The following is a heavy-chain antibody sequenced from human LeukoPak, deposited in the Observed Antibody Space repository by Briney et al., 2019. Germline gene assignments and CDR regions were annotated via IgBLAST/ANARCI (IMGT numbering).Heavy chain of an antibody. CDR1: GGTFSSYA. J-gene: IGHJ4*02. Sequence: SVKVSCKASGGTFSSYAISWVRQAPGQGLEWMGGIIPIFGTANYAQKFQGRVTITADESTSTAYMELSSLRSEDTAVYYCARAGQSRFSDARDYYSSLDIGYWGQGTLVTVSS. V-gene: IGHV1-69*01. CDR2: IIPIFGTA. CDR3: ARAGQSRFSDARDYYSSLDIGY. D-gene: IGHD3-10*01.